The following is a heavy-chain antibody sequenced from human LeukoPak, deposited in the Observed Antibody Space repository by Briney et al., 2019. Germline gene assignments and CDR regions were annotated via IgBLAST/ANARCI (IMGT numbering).Heavy chain of an antibody. CDR3: AKDLEDYGSGSYYEPNYYYYYMDV. CDR2: ISGSGGST. V-gene: IGHV3-23*01. Sequence: GGSLRLSCAASGFTFSSYAMSWVRQAPGKGLEWVSAISGSGGSTYYADSVKGRFTISRDNSKNTLYLQTNSLRAEDTAVYYCAKDLEDYGSGSYYEPNYYYYYMDVWGKGTTVTVSS. D-gene: IGHD3-10*01. J-gene: IGHJ6*03. CDR1: GFTFSSYA.